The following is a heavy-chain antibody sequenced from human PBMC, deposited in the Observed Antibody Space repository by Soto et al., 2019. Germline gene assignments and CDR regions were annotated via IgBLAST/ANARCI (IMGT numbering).Heavy chain of an antibody. V-gene: IGHV4-39*01. J-gene: IGHJ4*02. D-gene: IGHD3-22*01. Sequence: PSQTLSLICTVSGDSISSSTYYWGWIRRPPGKGLEWIGSMFYSGNTYYNPSLKSRVTLSINTSKNQFSLTLTSVTAADTAVYYCVSPEGYYDSSGYTLDYWGQGTLVTVSS. CDR3: VSPEGYYDSSGYTLDY. CDR1: GDSISSSTYY. CDR2: MFYSGNT.